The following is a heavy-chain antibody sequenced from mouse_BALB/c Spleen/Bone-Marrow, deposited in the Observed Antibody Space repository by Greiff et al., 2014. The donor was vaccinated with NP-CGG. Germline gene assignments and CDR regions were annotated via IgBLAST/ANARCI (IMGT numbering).Heavy chain of an antibody. CDR1: GYTFTEYT. J-gene: IGHJ3*01. CDR2: INPNNGVT. D-gene: IGHD3-2*01. Sequence: EVQLQQSRPELVKPGTSVKISCKTSGYTFTEYTIHWVKQSHGKSLEWIGGINPNNGVTAHNQKFRGKATLTVDKSSSTAYMELRSLTSEDSAVYYCARRQLGPAWFAYWGQGTLVTVSA. V-gene: IGHV1-18*01. CDR3: ARRQLGPAWFAY.